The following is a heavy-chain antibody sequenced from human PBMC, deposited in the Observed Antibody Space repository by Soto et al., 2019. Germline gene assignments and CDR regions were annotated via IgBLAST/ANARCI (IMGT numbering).Heavy chain of an antibody. D-gene: IGHD1-26*01. Sequence: PSETLSLTCTVSGGSISSSYYWGWIRQPPEKGLEWIGSIYYSGSTYYNSSLKSRVVISVDTSKNQFSLKLSSVTAADTAVYYCARRYGSAIDYWGQGTLVTVSS. J-gene: IGHJ4*02. CDR1: GGSISSSYY. V-gene: IGHV4-39*07. CDR3: ARRYGSAIDY. CDR2: IYYSGST.